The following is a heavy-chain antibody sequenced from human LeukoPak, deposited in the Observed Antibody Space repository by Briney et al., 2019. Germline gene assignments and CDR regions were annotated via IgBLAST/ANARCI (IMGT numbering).Heavy chain of an antibody. CDR2: IYYTVST. V-gene: IGHV4-30-4*08. CDR3: ARNDCSSTSCQFGDAFDI. J-gene: IGHJ3*02. D-gene: IGHD2-2*01. Sequence: PSQTLSLTCTVSGGSISSGDYYWSWIRQPPGTGLEGIGYIYYTVSTFYTPSLKSRVAISVDTSKNLFSLKLTSVTAAHTAVYYCARNDCSSTSCQFGDAFDIWGQGAMVTVSS. CDR1: GGSISSGDYY.